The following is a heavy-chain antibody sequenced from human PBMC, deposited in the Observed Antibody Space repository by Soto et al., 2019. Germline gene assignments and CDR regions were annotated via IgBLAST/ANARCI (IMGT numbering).Heavy chain of an antibody. CDR2: IKQEENGK. V-gene: IGHV3-7*02. CDR1: GFTFSSRW. D-gene: IGHD6-13*01. Sequence: EVQLVESGGGLVQPGGSLRLSCEASGFTFSSRWMPWVRKGPGKGLEWVANIKQEENGKDYVDSVKGRFTISRDNAKNSLYLQMNSLRAEDTAVYYCATHDGPAAAGLVLDFWGQGTLVTVSS. J-gene: IGHJ4*02. CDR3: ATHDGPAAAGLVLDF.